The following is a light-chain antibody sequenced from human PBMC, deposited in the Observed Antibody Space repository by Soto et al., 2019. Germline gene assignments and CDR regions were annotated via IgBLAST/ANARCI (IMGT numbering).Light chain of an antibody. V-gene: IGKV3-20*01. CDR1: QSVSSSY. CDR3: QQYDHSPRT. CDR2: GAS. J-gene: IGKJ1*01. Sequence: EIVLTQSPGTLSLSPGERATLSCRASQSVSSSYLAWYQQKPGQSPRLLIFGASSRSTGTPDRFSGSGSGTDFTLTISRLEPEDFAVYYCQQYDHSPRTFGRGTTVEIK.